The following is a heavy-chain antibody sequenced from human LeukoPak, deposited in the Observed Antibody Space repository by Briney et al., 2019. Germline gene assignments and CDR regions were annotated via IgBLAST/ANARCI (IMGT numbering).Heavy chain of an antibody. CDR1: GFIFRSYG. Sequence: QPGGSLRLSCAASGFIFRSYGMHWVRQAPGKGLEWVAAIWHDGSDKYYADSVKGRFTISRDNSKNTLYLQMNSLRAEDTAVYYCAKDRVGATGGFDYWGQGTLVTVSS. V-gene: IGHV3-33*06. D-gene: IGHD1-26*01. CDR3: AKDRVGATGGFDY. CDR2: IWHDGSDK. J-gene: IGHJ4*02.